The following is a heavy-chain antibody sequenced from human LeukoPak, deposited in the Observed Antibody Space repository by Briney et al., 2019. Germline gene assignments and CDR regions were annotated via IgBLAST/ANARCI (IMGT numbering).Heavy chain of an antibody. CDR2: ISYSGST. D-gene: IGHD3-9*01. CDR3: ARQGYDILTGYIDAFDI. CDR1: GGSISSYY. J-gene: IGHJ3*02. V-gene: IGHV4-59*08. Sequence: EPSETLSLTCTVSGGSISSYYWSWIRQPPGKGLEWIGYISYSGSTNYNPSLKSRVTISIDTSKNQFSLKLRSVTAADTAIYYCARQGYDILTGYIDAFDIWGQGPMVTVSS.